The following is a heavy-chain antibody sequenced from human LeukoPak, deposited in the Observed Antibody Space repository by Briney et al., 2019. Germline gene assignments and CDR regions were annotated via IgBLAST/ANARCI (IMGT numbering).Heavy chain of an antibody. J-gene: IGHJ4*02. Sequence: SETLSLTCAAYGGSFSGYYWSWIRQPPGKGLEWIGEINHSGSTNYNPSLKSRVTISVDTSKNQFSLKLSSVTAADTAVYYCARADSSGWYQFDYWGQGTLVTVSS. CDR2: INHSGST. V-gene: IGHV4-34*01. CDR1: GGSFSGYY. CDR3: ARADSSGWYQFDY. D-gene: IGHD6-19*01.